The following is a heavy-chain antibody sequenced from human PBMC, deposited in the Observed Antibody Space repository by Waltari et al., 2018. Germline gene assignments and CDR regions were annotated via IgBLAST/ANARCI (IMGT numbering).Heavy chain of an antibody. D-gene: IGHD6-13*01. Sequence: QVQLVESGGGVVQPGGSLRLSCATSGFTFSSYGMHWVRQAPGKGLEWVAFIRYHGDNTYYAESGKGRFTISRENSKNTVYLQMNSVRGDDTAVYYCAKDRGVEAAIDYWGQGTLVTVSS. J-gene: IGHJ4*02. CDR3: AKDRGVEAAIDY. V-gene: IGHV3-30*02. CDR1: GFTFSSYG. CDR2: IRYHGDNT.